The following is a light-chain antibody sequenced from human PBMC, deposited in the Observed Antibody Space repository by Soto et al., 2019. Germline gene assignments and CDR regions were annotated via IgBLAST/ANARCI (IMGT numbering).Light chain of an antibody. J-gene: IGKJ2*01. CDR2: GSS. Sequence: EVVLTQSPGTLSSSPGESATLSCRASQSVSNNYFAWYQQKPGQAPRLLIFGSSDRATGIPDRFSGSGSGTDFTLTISRLEPEDFVVYYCHQYGSSSPYTFGQGTKLEIK. CDR3: HQYGSSSPYT. CDR1: QSVSNNY. V-gene: IGKV3-20*01.